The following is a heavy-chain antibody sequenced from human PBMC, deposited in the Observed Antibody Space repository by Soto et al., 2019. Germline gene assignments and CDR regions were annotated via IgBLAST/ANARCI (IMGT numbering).Heavy chain of an antibody. D-gene: IGHD2-2*03. CDR2: IIPYVGIT. CDR1: GGTFSSYT. J-gene: IGHJ4*02. Sequence: GASVKVSCKASGGTFSSYTFSWVRQAPGQGLEWVGRIIPYVGITNYAQEFQGRVTITADKSTNTAYMDLSSLRSEDTAVYYCARGGYCNTATCYQYFDFWGQGSLVTVSS. V-gene: IGHV1-69*02. CDR3: ARGGYCNTATCYQYFDF.